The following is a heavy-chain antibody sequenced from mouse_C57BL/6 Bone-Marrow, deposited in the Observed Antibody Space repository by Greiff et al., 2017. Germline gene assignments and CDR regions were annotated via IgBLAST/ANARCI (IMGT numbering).Heavy chain of an antibody. V-gene: IGHV1-39*01. CDR2: INPNYSTT. CDR1: GYSFTDYN. CDR3: ARALTGTRWYFYG. D-gene: IGHD4-1*01. Sequence: EVQLKESGPELVKPGASVKISCKASGYSFTDYNMNWVKQSTGKSLEWIGVINPNYSTTSYNQKFKGKATLTVDQSSSTANMQLSSLTSEDSAVYYCARALTGTRWYFYGWSTGASVTV. J-gene: IGHJ1*03.